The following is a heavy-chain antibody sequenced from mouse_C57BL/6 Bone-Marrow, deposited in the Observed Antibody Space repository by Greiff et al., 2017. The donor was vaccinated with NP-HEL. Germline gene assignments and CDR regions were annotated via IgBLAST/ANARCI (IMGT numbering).Heavy chain of an antibody. Sequence: VMLVESGAELARPGASVKLSCKASGYTFTSYGISWVKQRTGQGLEWIGEIYPRSGNTYYNEKFKGKATLTADKSSSTAYMELRSLTSEDSAVYFCARDRGLRDYWGQGTTLTVSS. D-gene: IGHD2-2*01. CDR1: GYTFTSYG. CDR3: ARDRGLRDY. J-gene: IGHJ2*01. CDR2: IYPRSGNT. V-gene: IGHV1-81*01.